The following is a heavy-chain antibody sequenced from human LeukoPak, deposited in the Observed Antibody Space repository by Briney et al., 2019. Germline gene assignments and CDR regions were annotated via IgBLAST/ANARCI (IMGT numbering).Heavy chain of an antibody. J-gene: IGHJ4*02. V-gene: IGHV3-49*04. CDR3: ARNVQLGY. Sequence: GGSLRLSCSASGFTFGDHSMSWVRQAPGKGLEWVGFIRAKAYGGTAEYAASVEGRFTISRDDSKSLAYLQMNSLRTEDTAMYYCARNVQLGYWGQGTLVTVSS. D-gene: IGHD1-1*01. CDR1: GFTFGDHS. CDR2: IRAKAYGGTA.